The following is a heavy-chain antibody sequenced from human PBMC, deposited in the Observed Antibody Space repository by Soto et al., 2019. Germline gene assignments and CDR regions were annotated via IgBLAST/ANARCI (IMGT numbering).Heavy chain of an antibody. D-gene: IGHD6-13*01. J-gene: IGHJ4*02. CDR2: RSYSGST. Sequence: SENLSLTLIVSSGSMRTTRYYWGVIRQPTVKGLECIGSRSYSGSTFCKLSLKSLVNISMDTSKNQFSLNLSSVTAAETAVYYCAPTPGLSPAGSFDWWDQGILATVSS. V-gene: IGHV4-39*01. CDR3: APTPGLSPAGSFDW. CDR1: SGSMRTTRYY.